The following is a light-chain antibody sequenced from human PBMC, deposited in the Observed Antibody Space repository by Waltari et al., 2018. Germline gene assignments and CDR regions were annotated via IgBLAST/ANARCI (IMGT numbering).Light chain of an antibody. V-gene: IGKV1-9*01. CDR1: QVILGY. CDR3: QQLKSYPIT. CDR2: ATS. Sequence: TQLTQSPSSLSASVGDRVTLTCRASQVILGYLAWYQQRPGKAPKFLIYATSTLRSGGPSRFSGSGSGTDFTLTISDLQPEDFATYYCQQLKSYPITFGQGTRLEIK. J-gene: IGKJ5*01.